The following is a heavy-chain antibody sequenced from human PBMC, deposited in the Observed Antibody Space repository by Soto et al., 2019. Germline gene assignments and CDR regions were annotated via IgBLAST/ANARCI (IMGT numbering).Heavy chain of an antibody. Sequence: GSLRLSCAASGFAVSSNFMSWVRQAPGKGLEWIGYIYYGGTTSYNPSLKSRVTISVDTSKNQFSLKLSSVTAADTAVYYCARAERYYYDSSGYPVFDYWGQGTLVTVSS. V-gene: IGHV4-59*02. CDR1: GFAVSSNF. CDR2: IYYGGTT. J-gene: IGHJ4*02. D-gene: IGHD3-22*01. CDR3: ARAERYYYDSSGYPVFDY.